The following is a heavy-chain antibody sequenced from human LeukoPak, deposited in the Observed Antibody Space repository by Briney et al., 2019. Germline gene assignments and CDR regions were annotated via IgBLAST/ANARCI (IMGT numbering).Heavy chain of an antibody. Sequence: SPSETLSLTCTVSGGSISSGGYYWSWIRQHPGKGLEWIGYIYYSGSTYYNPSLKGRVTISVDTSKNQFSLKLSSVTAADTAVYYCARDLDGDYWFDPWGQGTLVTVSS. CDR3: ARDLDGDYWFDP. CDR2: IYYSGST. D-gene: IGHD4-17*01. CDR1: GGSISSGGYY. J-gene: IGHJ5*02. V-gene: IGHV4-31*03.